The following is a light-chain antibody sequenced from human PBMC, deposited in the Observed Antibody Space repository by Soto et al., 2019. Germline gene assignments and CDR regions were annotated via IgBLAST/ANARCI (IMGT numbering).Light chain of an antibody. CDR1: SSNIGSHY. J-gene: IGLJ1*01. Sequence: QSVLTQSPSASGTPGQRVTISCSGSSSNIGSHYVYWYQQLPGTAPKLLIYRNNQRPSGVPDRFSGSKSGTSASLAISGLRSEDEADYYCAVCDDSLSGYVFGTGTKVTVL. CDR2: RNN. CDR3: AVCDDSLSGYV. V-gene: IGLV1-47*01.